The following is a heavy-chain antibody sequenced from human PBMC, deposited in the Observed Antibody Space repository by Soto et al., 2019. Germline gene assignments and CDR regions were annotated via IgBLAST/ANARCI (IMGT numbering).Heavy chain of an antibody. Sequence: PSETLSLTCTVSGGSVSSGSYYWSWIRQPPGKGLEWIGYSYYSGSTNYNPSLKSRVTISVDTSKNQFSRKLSSVTAADTAVYYCARAEGYYYDSSGYFHWFDPWSQGTLVTVSS. D-gene: IGHD3-22*01. V-gene: IGHV4-61*01. CDR3: ARAEGYYYDSSGYFHWFDP. J-gene: IGHJ5*02. CDR2: SYYSGST. CDR1: GGSVSSGSYY.